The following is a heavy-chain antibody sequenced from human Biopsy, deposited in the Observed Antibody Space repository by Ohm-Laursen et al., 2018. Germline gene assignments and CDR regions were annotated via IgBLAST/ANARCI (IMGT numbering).Heavy chain of an antibody. Sequence: SDTLSLTCAVSGYSVTNDYYWGWIRQPPGKGLEWIGNIYYDGITYYNPSLKGRVAMSVDTSKNQFSLRLTSVTAADTAVYYCARVAGGYAYYYGMDVWGQGTTVMVSS. CDR2: IYYDGIT. D-gene: IGHD5-12*01. V-gene: IGHV4-38-2*01. CDR3: ARVAGGYAYYYGMDV. CDR1: GYSVTNDYY. J-gene: IGHJ6*02.